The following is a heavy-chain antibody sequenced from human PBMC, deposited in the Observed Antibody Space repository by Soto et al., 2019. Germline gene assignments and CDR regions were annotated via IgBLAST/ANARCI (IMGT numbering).Heavy chain of an antibody. V-gene: IGHV1-2*04. CDR1: GYTFTGYY. J-gene: IGHJ6*04. CDR2: INPNSGGT. CDR3: ARGGDCTICVCFTYYYYVMDV. Sequence: ASVKVSCKASGYTFTGYYMHWVRQAPGQGLEWMGWINPNSGGTNYAQRFQGWVTMTRDTSISTAYMELSRLRSDDTAVYYCARGGDCTICVCFTYYYYVMDVWGKGTTVTVSS. D-gene: IGHD2-8*01.